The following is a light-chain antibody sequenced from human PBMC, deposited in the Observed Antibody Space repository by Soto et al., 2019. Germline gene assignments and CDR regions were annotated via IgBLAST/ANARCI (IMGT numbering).Light chain of an antibody. CDR2: EVT. Sequence: QSALTQPASVSGSPGQSITISCTGTSSDIGSYDLVSWYQQHPGTAPKLIIYEVTKRPSGVSTRFSGSKSGNTASLTISGLQAVDEADYYCCSFADFTYVFGTGNKVTV. V-gene: IGLV2-23*02. J-gene: IGLJ1*01. CDR1: SSDIGSYDL. CDR3: CSFADFTYV.